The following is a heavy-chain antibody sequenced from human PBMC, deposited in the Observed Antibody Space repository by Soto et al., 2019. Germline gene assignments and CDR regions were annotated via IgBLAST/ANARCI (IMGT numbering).Heavy chain of an antibody. CDR1: GFTLDDYA. Sequence: VQLVESGGGLVQPGRSLRLSCAASGFTLDDYAMHWVRQAPGKGLEWVSGISWDSGSIGYGDSVKGRFTISRDNAKNSLYLQMNSLRAEDTALYYCAKGGGSSDWDTAFDIWGQGTMVTVSS. J-gene: IGHJ3*02. V-gene: IGHV3-9*01. CDR2: ISWDSGSI. CDR3: AKGGGSSDWDTAFDI. D-gene: IGHD6-19*01.